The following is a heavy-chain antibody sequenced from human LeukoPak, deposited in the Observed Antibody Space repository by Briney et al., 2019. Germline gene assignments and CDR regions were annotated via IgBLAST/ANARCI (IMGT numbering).Heavy chain of an antibody. V-gene: IGHV3-53*01. CDR2: SGGST. J-gene: IGHJ4*02. D-gene: IGHD4/OR15-4a*01. Sequence: GGSLRLSCTVSGFTVSSDSMSWVRQAPGKGLEWVSYSGGSTHYSDSVKGRFTISRDNSKNTLYLQMNSLRAEDTAVYYCARRAGAYSHPYDYWGQGTLVTVSS. CDR3: ARRAGAYSHPYDY. CDR1: GFTVSSDS.